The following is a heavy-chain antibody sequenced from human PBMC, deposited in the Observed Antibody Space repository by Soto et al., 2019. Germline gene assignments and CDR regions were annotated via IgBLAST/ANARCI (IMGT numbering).Heavy chain of an antibody. J-gene: IGHJ4*02. CDR2: IRGSGGST. D-gene: IGHD6-13*01. Sequence: EVQLLDSGGGLVQPGGSLRLSCAASGFTFSSYAMNWVRQAPGKGLEWVSVIRGSGGSTYYADSVKGRFTISRDNSKNTLYLQKNSLRAEDTAVYYCARRGPGTYFDYWGQGTLVTVSS. CDR1: GFTFSSYA. CDR3: ARRGPGTYFDY. V-gene: IGHV3-23*01.